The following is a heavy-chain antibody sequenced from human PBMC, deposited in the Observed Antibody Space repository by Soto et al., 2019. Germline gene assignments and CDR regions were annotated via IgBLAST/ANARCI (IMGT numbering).Heavy chain of an antibody. CDR3: VRSLWFGELH. D-gene: IGHD3-10*01. CDR2: IYWDNDK. V-gene: IGHV2-5*04. J-gene: IGHJ4*02. Sequence: QITLKESGPTLVKPTQTLTLTCSFSGFSLSTTGVGVGWIRQSPGKALEWLAIIYWDNDKRYSPSLKSRVTITKDTSNNQVVLTVTNMDPVDTGTYYCVRSLWFGELHWGQGALVTVSS. CDR1: GFSLSTTGVG.